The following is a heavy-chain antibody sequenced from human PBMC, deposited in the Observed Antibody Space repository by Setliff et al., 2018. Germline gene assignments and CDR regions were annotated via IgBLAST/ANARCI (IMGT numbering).Heavy chain of an antibody. CDR3: TTGLRHGVPYFDL. D-gene: IGHD3-10*01. CDR2: VDPEDGHT. CDR1: GYTFTDYY. Sequence: ASVKVSCKASGYTFTDYYMYWVQQAPGKGLEWMGRVDPEDGHTKYAEKFQGRITISADMSLDIAHMELGSLTSEDTAVYYCTTGLRHGVPYFDLWGQGTLVTVSS. V-gene: IGHV1-69-2*01. J-gene: IGHJ4*02.